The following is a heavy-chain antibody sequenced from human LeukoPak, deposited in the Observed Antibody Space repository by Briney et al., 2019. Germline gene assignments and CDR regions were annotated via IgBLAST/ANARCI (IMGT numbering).Heavy chain of an antibody. CDR3: GKGLNRDYSGIGDY. J-gene: IGHJ4*02. V-gene: IGHV3-23*01. D-gene: IGHD5-12*01. CDR2: MSGGGDYT. CDR1: GFTFSNYA. Sequence: GGSLRLSCAASGFTFSNYAMSWVRQAPGKGLEWISSMSGGGDYTYYADSVKGRFTISRDNSENKLYLQADSLRAEDTAVYYCGKGLNRDYSGIGDYWGQGTLVTVPP.